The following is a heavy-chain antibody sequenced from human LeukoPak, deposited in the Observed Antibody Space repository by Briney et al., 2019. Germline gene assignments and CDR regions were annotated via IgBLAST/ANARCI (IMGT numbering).Heavy chain of an antibody. CDR2: IYYSGST. J-gene: IGHJ6*04. CDR1: GGSISSYY. CDR3: ARVVSYYGSGSYVDV. D-gene: IGHD3-10*01. Sequence: SETLSLTCTVSGGSISSYYWSWIRQPPGKGLEWIGYIYYSGSTNYNPSLKSRVTISVDTSKNQFSLKLSSVTAADTAVYYCARVVSYYGSGSYVDVWGKGTTVTISS. V-gene: IGHV4-59*01.